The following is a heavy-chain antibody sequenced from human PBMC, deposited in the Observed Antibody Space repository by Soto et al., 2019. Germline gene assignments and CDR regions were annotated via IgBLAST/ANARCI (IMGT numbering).Heavy chain of an antibody. V-gene: IGHV4-34*01. CDR3: ASYYYGSGSYRRPGNYYGMDV. CDR2: INHSGST. CDR1: GGSFSGYY. Sequence: QVQLQQWGAGLLKPSETLSLTCAVYGGSFSGYYWSWIRQPPGKGLEWIGEINHSGSTNYNPSLKSRVTISVDTSKNQFSLKLGSVTAADTAVYYCASYYYGSGSYRRPGNYYGMDVWGRGTTVTVSS. D-gene: IGHD3-10*01. J-gene: IGHJ6*02.